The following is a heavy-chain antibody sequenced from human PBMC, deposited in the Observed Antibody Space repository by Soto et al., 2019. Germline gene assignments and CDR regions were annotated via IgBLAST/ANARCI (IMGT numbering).Heavy chain of an antibody. D-gene: IGHD4-17*01. J-gene: IGHJ6*02. V-gene: IGHV5-51*01. CDR3: ARHGRLRIYYYYGMDV. Sequence: PGESLKISCKGSGYSFTSYWIGWVRQMPGKGLEWMGIIYPGDSDTRYSPSFQGQVTISADKSISTAYLQWSSLKASDTAMYYCARHGRLRIYYYYGMDVWGQGATVTVSS. CDR2: IYPGDSDT. CDR1: GYSFTSYW.